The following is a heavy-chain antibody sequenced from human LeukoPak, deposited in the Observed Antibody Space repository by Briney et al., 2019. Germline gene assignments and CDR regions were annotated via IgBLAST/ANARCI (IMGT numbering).Heavy chain of an antibody. CDR3: ARRSGIAVAGAFDY. Sequence: PGGSLRLSCAASGFTFSNYAMRWVRQAPGKGLEWVSGISGSGDSTYYAVSVKGRFTISRDNSKNTLYLQMNSLRAEDTAVYYCARRSGIAVAGAFDYWGQGTLVTVSS. CDR1: GFTFSNYA. V-gene: IGHV3-23*01. D-gene: IGHD6-19*01. J-gene: IGHJ4*02. CDR2: ISGSGDST.